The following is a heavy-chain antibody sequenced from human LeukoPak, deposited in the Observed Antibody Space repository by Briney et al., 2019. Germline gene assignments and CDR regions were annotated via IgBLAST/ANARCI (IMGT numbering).Heavy chain of an antibody. D-gene: IGHD2-2*01. Sequence: GASVKVSCKASGGTFSSYAISWVRQAPGQGLEWMEGIIPIFGTANYAQKFQGRVTITADESTSPAYMELSSLRSEDTAVYYCAGCSSTSCEDHAFDIWGQGTMVTVSS. CDR3: AGCSSTSCEDHAFDI. V-gene: IGHV1-69*01. CDR1: GGTFSSYA. J-gene: IGHJ3*02. CDR2: IIPIFGTA.